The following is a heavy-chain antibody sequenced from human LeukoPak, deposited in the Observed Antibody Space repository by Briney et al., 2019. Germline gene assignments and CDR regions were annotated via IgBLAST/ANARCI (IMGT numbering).Heavy chain of an antibody. CDR2: IYSGGST. CDR1: GFTFDDYG. Sequence: QSGGSLRLSCAASGFTFDDYGMSWVRQAPGKGLEWVSVIYSGGSTYYADSVKGRFTISRDNSKNTLYLQMNSLRAEDTAVYYCARSGSSGWLPFGYWGQGTLVTVSS. V-gene: IGHV3-53*01. CDR3: ARSGSSGWLPFGY. J-gene: IGHJ4*02. D-gene: IGHD6-19*01.